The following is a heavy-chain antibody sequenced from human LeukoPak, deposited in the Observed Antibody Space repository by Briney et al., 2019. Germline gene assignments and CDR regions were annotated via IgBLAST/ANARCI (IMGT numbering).Heavy chain of an antibody. J-gene: IGHJ4*02. CDR2: ISAYNGNT. Sequence: ASVKVSRKASGYTFTSYGISWVRQAPGQGLEWVGWISAYNGNTNYAQKLQGRVTMTTDTSTSTAYMELRSLRSDGTAVYYCARADYGDYGFDYWGQGTLVTVSS. D-gene: IGHD4-17*01. V-gene: IGHV1-18*04. CDR1: GYTFTSYG. CDR3: ARADYGDYGFDY.